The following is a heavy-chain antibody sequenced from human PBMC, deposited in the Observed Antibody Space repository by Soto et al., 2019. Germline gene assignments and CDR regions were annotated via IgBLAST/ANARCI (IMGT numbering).Heavy chain of an antibody. CDR3: ARGWYDAFDI. D-gene: IGHD2-15*01. Sequence: QVQLQQWGAGLLKPSETLSLTCAVYGGSFSGYYWSWIRQPPGKGLEWIEEINHSGSTNYNPSLKSRVTISVDTSKNQFSLKLSSVTAADTAVYYCARGWYDAFDIWGQGTMVTVSS. CDR2: INHSGST. V-gene: IGHV4-34*01. CDR1: GGSFSGYY. J-gene: IGHJ3*02.